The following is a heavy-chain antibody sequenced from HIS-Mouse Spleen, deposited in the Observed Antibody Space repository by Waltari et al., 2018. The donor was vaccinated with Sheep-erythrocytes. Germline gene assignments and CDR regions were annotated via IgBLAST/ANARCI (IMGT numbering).Heavy chain of an antibody. V-gene: IGHV4-39*01. CDR1: GGSIRSSSYY. CDR3: ARHKDTAMVHFDY. CDR2: IYYSGST. J-gene: IGHJ4*02. Sequence: QLQLQESGPGLVKPSETLSLTCTVSGGSIRSSSYYWGWIRQPPGKGLEWIGSIYYSGSTYYNPSLKSRVTISVDTSKKQFSLKLSSVTAADTAVYYCARHKDTAMVHFDYWGQGTLVTVSS. D-gene: IGHD5-18*01.